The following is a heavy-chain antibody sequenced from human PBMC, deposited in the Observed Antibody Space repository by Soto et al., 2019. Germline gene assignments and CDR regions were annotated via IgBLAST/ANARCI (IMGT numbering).Heavy chain of an antibody. CDR2: FDPEDGET. D-gene: IGHD3-3*02. J-gene: IGHJ4*02. CDR3: ARSPHLNPPRVAEESNFDN. V-gene: IGHV1-24*01. CDR1: GYTLTELS. Sequence: ASVKVSCKVSGYTLTELSMHWVRQAPGKGLEWMGGFDPEDGETIYAQKFQGRVTMTEDTSTDTAYMELRSLRSDDTAVYYCARSPHLNPPRVAEESNFDNWGKGTWSPSPQ.